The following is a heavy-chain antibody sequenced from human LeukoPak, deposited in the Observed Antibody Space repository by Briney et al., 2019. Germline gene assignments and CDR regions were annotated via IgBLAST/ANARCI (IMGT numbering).Heavy chain of an antibody. V-gene: IGHV3-30*14. CDR1: GFPFSSYA. J-gene: IGHJ4*02. CDR2: ISYDGSNK. Sequence: GGSLRLSCAASGFPFSSYAMHWVRQAPGKGLEWVAVISYDGSNKYYADSVKGRFTISRDNSKNTLYLQMNSLRAEDTAVYYCARDLSGPLDYWGQGTLVTVSS. D-gene: IGHD5-12*01. CDR3: ARDLSGPLDY.